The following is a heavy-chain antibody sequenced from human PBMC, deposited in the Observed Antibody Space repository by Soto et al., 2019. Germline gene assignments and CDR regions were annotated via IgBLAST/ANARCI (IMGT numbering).Heavy chain of an antibody. CDR1: GGSISSSRSY. V-gene: IGHV4-39*01. CDR3: ARQPTTAHIAFWFDP. CDR2: IFYSGST. Sequence: QLQLQESGPGLVKASETLSLTCNVSGGSISSSRSYWAWVRQPPGKGLEWIANIFYSGSTYYNPSPASRAPVSANTSKNQFPLKLSSVTAADTAVYYCARQPTTAHIAFWFDPWGQGTLVTVPS. J-gene: IGHJ5*02. D-gene: IGHD2-21*01.